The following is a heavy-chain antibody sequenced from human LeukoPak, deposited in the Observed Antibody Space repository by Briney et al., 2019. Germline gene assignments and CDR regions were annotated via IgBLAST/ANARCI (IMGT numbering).Heavy chain of an antibody. J-gene: IGHJ4*02. CDR1: GFTFSRSS. D-gene: IGHD6-6*01. Sequence: GGSLRLSCAASGFTFSRSSMSWVRQAPGKGLEWVSSISTTSYIYYADSVKGRFSISRDNTKNSLYLQMNSLRAEDTAVYYCARVSSSGVYFFDYWGQGALITVSS. V-gene: IGHV3-21*01. CDR3: ARVSSSGVYFFDY. CDR2: ISTTSYI.